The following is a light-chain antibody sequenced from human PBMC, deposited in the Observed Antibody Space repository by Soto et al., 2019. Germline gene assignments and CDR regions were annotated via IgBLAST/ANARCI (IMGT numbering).Light chain of an antibody. CDR3: AAWDDSLNGSVV. V-gene: IGLV1-44*01. CDR1: SSNIGSNT. Sequence: QSVLTQPTSASGTPGQRVTISWSGSSSNIGSNTVNWYQQLPGTAPKLLIYSNNQRPSGVPDRFSGSKSGTSASLAISGLQSEDEADYYCAAWDDSLNGSVVFGGGTKLTVL. J-gene: IGLJ2*01. CDR2: SNN.